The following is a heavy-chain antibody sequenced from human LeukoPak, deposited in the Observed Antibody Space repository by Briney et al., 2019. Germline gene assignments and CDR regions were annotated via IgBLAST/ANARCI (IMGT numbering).Heavy chain of an antibody. CDR2: ISAYNGNT. J-gene: IGHJ4*02. Sequence: ASVKVSCKASGYTFTSYGISWVRQAPGQGLEWMGWISAYNGNTNYAQKLQGRVTMTTDTSTSTAYMELRSLRSDDTAVYYCARDHLLQDIVVVPAAMMPFDYWGQGTLVTVSS. CDR1: GYTFTSYG. CDR3: ARDHLLQDIVVVPAAMMPFDY. V-gene: IGHV1-18*01. D-gene: IGHD2-2*01.